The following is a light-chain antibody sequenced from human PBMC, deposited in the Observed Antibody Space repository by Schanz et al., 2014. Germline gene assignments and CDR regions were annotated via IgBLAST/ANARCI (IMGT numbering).Light chain of an antibody. CDR1: QSVSSSY. CDR3: QQYHDWPFYT. CDR2: GAS. J-gene: IGKJ2*01. V-gene: IGKV3-20*01. Sequence: EIVLTQSPGTLSLSPGERATLSCRASQSVSSSYLAWYQQQPGQAPRLLIYGASTRATGIPDRFGASGSGTDFTLTISSLQSEDFAVYYCQQYHDWPFYTFGQGTKLESK.